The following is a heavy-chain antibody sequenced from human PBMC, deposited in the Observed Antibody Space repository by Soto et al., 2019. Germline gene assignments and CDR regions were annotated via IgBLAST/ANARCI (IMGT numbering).Heavy chain of an antibody. J-gene: IGHJ4*02. CDR1: GFTFSVIW. Sequence: GESLKISCAASGFTFSVIWMSWVRQAPGKGLEWVANIKQDGSEKYYVDSVRGRFAISRDNAKNSLYLQMNSLRADDTAVYYCARFRSGSYFDYWGQGTLVTVSS. CDR2: IKQDGSEK. V-gene: IGHV3-7*05. D-gene: IGHD3-3*01. CDR3: ARFRSGSYFDY.